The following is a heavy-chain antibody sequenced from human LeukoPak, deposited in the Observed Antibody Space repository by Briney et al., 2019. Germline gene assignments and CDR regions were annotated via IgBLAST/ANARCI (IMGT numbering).Heavy chain of an antibody. Sequence: GGSLRLSCAASGFTFSDYYMSWIRQAPGKGPEWVSYISSGAGTIYYADSVKGRFTISRDNSKNTLYLQMNSLRAEDTAVYYCARDGESFYGDYVPDDYWGQGTLVTVSS. CDR2: ISSGAGTI. CDR1: GFTFSDYY. J-gene: IGHJ4*02. D-gene: IGHD4-17*01. V-gene: IGHV3-11*04. CDR3: ARDGESFYGDYVPDDY.